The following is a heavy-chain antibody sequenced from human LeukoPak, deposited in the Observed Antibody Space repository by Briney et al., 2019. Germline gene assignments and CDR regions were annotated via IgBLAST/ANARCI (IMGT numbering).Heavy chain of an antibody. CDR1: GFSFSSYG. CDR3: ARDPSGTYSQYYFDY. J-gene: IGHJ4*02. Sequence: GGSLRLSCAASGFSFSSYGMHWVRQAPGKGLEWVAVISYDGSNKYYADSVEGRFTISRDDAKNSLYLQVNSLRDEDTAVYYCARDPSGTYSQYYFDYWGQGTLVTVSS. D-gene: IGHD1-26*01. V-gene: IGHV3-30*03. CDR2: ISYDGSNK.